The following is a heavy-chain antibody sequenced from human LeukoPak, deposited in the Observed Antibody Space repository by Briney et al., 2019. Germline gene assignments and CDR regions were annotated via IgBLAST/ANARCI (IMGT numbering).Heavy chain of an antibody. Sequence: PSETLSLTCAVYGGSFSGYYWSWIRQPPGKGLEWIGEINHSGSTNYNPSLKSRVTISVDTSKNQFSLKLSSVTAADTAVDYCARGFRGLGFYRTYYFDYWGQGTLVTVSS. CDR2: INHSGST. J-gene: IGHJ4*02. V-gene: IGHV4-34*01. D-gene: IGHD3-3*01. CDR1: GGSFSGYY. CDR3: ARGFRGLGFYRTYYFDY.